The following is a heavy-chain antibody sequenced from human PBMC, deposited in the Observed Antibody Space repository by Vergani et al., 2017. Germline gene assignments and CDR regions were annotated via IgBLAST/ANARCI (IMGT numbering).Heavy chain of an antibody. CDR1: GFTFSSYG. V-gene: IGHV3-30*18. CDR3: AKGRVYYDFDY. Sequence: QVQLVESGGGVVQPGRSLRLSCAASGFTFSSYGMHWVRQAPGKGLEWVAVISYDGSNKYYADSVKGRFTISRDNSKNTLYLQMNSLRAEATAVYYCAKGRVYYDFDYWGQGTLVTVSS. CDR2: ISYDGSNK. J-gene: IGHJ4*02. D-gene: IGHD3-22*01.